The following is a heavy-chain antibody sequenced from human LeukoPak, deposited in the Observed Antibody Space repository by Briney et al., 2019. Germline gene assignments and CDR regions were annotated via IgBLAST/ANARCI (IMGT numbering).Heavy chain of an antibody. J-gene: IGHJ4*02. V-gene: IGHV3-23*01. CDR1: GFTFSSYA. CDR2: ISGSGGST. Sequence: PGGSLRLSCAASGFTFSSYAMSWVRQAPGKGLEWVSAISGSGGSTYYADSVKGRFTISRDNSKNTLYLQMNSLRAEDTAVYYCARSLAAAGVPPLTFFDYGGQGTLVTVSS. D-gene: IGHD6-13*01. CDR3: ARSLAAAGVPPLTFFDY.